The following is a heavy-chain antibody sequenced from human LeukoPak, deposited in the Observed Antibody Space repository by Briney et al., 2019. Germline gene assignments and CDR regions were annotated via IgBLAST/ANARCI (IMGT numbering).Heavy chain of an antibody. V-gene: IGHV3-9*01. CDR3: AKGGYYDLDAFDI. CDR1: GFTFDDYA. D-gene: IGHD1-26*01. CDR2: ISWNSDTR. J-gene: IGHJ3*02. Sequence: GGSLRLSCAVSGFTFDDYAMHWVRQVPGKGLEWVAGISWNSDTRGYVDSVKGRFTISRDNARNSLYLQMNSLRAEDTALYYCAKGGYYDLDAFDIWGQGTMVTVSS.